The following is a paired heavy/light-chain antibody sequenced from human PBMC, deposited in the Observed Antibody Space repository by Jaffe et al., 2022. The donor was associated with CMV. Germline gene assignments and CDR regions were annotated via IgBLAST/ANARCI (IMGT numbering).Heavy chain of an antibody. CDR3: ARIRRVRMATIRGYFDY. V-gene: IGHV2-26*01. CDR2: IFSNDEK. Sequence: QVTLKESGPVLVKPTETLTLTCTVSGFSLSNARMGVSWIRQPPGKALEWLAHIFSNDEKSYSTSLKSRLTISKDTSKSQVVLTMTNMDPVDTATYYCARIRRVRMATIRGYFDYWGQGTLVTVSS. D-gene: IGHD5-12*01. CDR1: GFSLSNARMG. J-gene: IGHJ4*02.
Light chain of an antibody. CDR3: QQYDNLFT. V-gene: IGKV1-33*01. Sequence: DIQMTQSPSSLSASVGDRVTITCQASQDISNYLNWYQQKPGKAPKLLIYDASNLETGVPSRFSGSGSGTDFTFTISSLQPEDIATYYCQQYDNLFTFGPGTKVDIK. J-gene: IGKJ3*01. CDR2: DAS. CDR1: QDISNY.